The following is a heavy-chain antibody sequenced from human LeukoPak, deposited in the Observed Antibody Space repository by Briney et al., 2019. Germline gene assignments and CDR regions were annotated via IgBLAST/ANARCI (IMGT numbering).Heavy chain of an antibody. CDR2: ISGSGGST. CDR3: AKSRLWFGELSSFDY. D-gene: IGHD3-10*01. CDR1: GFTFSSYP. V-gene: IGHV3-23*01. J-gene: IGHJ4*02. Sequence: PGGSLRLSCAASGFTFSSYPMSWVRQAPGKGLEWVSAISGSGGSTYYADSVKGRFTISRDNSKNTLYLQMNSLRAEDTAVYYCAKSRLWFGELSSFDYWGQGTLVTVSS.